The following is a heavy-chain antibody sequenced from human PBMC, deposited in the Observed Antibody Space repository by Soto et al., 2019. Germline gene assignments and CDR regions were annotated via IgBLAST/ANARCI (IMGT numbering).Heavy chain of an antibody. D-gene: IGHD4-17*01. CDR1: GFTFDEYA. V-gene: IGHV3-9*01. CDR3: AKDTLYGGNYYYYYMDV. CDR2: ISWNSGSV. Sequence: EVQLVESGGGLVQPGGSLRLSCAVSGFTFDEYAMHWVRQAPGKGLEWVSGISWNSGSVGYANSVKGRFTITRDNAKNPLYLQMNSLRAEDTALYYCAKDTLYGGNYYYYYMDVWCKGTAVTVSS. J-gene: IGHJ6*03.